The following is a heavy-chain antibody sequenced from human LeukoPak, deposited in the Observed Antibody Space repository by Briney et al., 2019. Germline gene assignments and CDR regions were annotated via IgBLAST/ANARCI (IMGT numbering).Heavy chain of an antibody. J-gene: IGHJ5*02. D-gene: IGHD2-2*01. Sequence: SETLSLTCAVYGGSFRGYSWTWIRQSPGKGLEWIGEINHSGSTNYNPSLKSRVTISVDSSKNQFSLRLSSVTAADTAVYYCARDRGGVVAVPAATLGLKCWFDPWGQGTLVTVSS. CDR1: GGSFRGYS. CDR2: INHSGST. V-gene: IGHV4-34*01. CDR3: ARDRGGVVAVPAATLGLKCWFDP.